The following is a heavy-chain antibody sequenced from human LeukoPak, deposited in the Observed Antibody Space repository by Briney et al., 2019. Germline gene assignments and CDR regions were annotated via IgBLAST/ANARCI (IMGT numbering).Heavy chain of an antibody. CDR3: AKGVVAATNAAYYGMDV. J-gene: IGHJ6*02. CDR2: ISNDESDK. V-gene: IGHV3-30*18. D-gene: IGHD2-15*01. Sequence: GGSLRLSCAASGFTFSNYGMHWVRQAPGKGLEWVAVISNDESDKYYADSVKGRFTISRDNSKNTLYLQMNSLRPEDTAVYYCAKGVVAATNAAYYGMDVWGQGTTVTVSS. CDR1: GFTFSNYG.